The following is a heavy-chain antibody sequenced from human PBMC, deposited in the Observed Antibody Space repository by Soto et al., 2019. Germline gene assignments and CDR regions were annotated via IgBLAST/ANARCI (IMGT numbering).Heavy chain of an antibody. V-gene: IGHV3-21*01. CDR1: GFTFSSYS. D-gene: IGHD5-12*01. J-gene: IGHJ4*02. CDR2: ISSSSSYI. Sequence: EVQLVESGGGPVKPGGSLRLSCAASGFTFSSYSMNWVRQAPGKGLEWVSSISSSSSYIYYADSVKGRFTISRDNAKNSLYLQMNSLRAEDTAVYYCASQLRYPYSVDYWGQGTLVTVSS. CDR3: ASQLRYPYSVDY.